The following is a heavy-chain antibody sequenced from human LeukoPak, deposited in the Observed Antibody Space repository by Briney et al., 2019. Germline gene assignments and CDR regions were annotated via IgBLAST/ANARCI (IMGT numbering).Heavy chain of an antibody. Sequence: GGSPRLSCTASGFTFGGYLMSWFRQAPGKGLEWIGFISGGTTEYAASVKGRFTISRDDSTSIAYLQMNSLTTEDTAVYYCSRGSGWLSVYWGQGTLVTVSS. CDR2: ISGGTT. J-gene: IGHJ4*02. D-gene: IGHD6-19*01. CDR3: SRGSGWLSVY. CDR1: GFTFGGYL. V-gene: IGHV3-49*03.